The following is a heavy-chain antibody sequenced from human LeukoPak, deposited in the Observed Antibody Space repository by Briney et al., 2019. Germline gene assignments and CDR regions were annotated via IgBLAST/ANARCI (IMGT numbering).Heavy chain of an antibody. CDR3: VRTTYGDY. CDR1: GFTLSTYW. Sequence: GGSLRLSCAASGFTLSTYWMTWGRQAPRKGLEWVAAVKPDGSEKYYLDSVRGRFTISRDNAKNSLSLQLSSLRAEDTAVYYCVRTTYGDYWGQGALVTVSS. CDR2: VKPDGSEK. D-gene: IGHD1-1*01. V-gene: IGHV3-7*02. J-gene: IGHJ4*02.